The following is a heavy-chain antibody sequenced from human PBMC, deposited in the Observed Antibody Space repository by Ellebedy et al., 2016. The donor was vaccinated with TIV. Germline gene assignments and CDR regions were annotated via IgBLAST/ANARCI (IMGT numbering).Heavy chain of an antibody. CDR3: VKGAYPVPTVMAV. V-gene: IGHV3-30*02. CDR1: GFSTSG. CDR2: MRSDGSNK. Sequence: GESLKISCAASGFSTSGMHWVRQAPGKGLERVAFMRSDGSNKYYADSVKGRFTISRHNSKNTLDLQITSLRDEDTAVYYCVKGAYPVPTVMAVWGQGTMVIVSS. D-gene: IGHD3-16*01. J-gene: IGHJ6*02.